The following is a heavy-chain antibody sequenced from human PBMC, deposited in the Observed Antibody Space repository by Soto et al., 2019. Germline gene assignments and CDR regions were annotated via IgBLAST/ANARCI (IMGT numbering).Heavy chain of an antibody. CDR1: GFTLSDHY. CDR3: VRATYFSDSSGYTRCLDY. J-gene: IGHJ4*02. Sequence: GGSLRLSCAVSGFTLSDHYIDWVRHAPGEGLEWVGRSRDKPQGYSTAYAASVKGRFTTSRDESKNSAYLQMNSLKTEDTAVYYCVRATYFSDSSGYTRCLDYWGQGTLVTVSS. D-gene: IGHD3-22*01. CDR2: SRDKPQGYST. V-gene: IGHV3-72*01.